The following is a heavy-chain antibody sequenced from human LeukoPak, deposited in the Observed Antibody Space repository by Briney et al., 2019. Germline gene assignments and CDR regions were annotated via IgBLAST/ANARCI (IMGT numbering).Heavy chain of an antibody. Sequence: PGGSLRLSCAASGFTVSSNYMSWVRQAPGKGLEWVSVIYSGGSTYYADSVKGRFTISRDNSKNTLYLQMNSLRAEDTAVYYCARGPRIAVAGSFDYWGQGTLVTVSS. CDR3: ARGPRIAVAGSFDY. V-gene: IGHV3-66*02. D-gene: IGHD6-19*01. J-gene: IGHJ4*02. CDR1: GFTVSSNY. CDR2: IYSGGST.